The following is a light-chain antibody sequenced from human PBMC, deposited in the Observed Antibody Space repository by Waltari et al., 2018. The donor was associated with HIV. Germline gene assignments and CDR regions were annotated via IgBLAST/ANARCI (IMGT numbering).Light chain of an antibody. J-gene: IGLJ3*02. V-gene: IGLV2-14*01. CDR1: NSDVGGYGY. CDR3: SSYTATTAIL. Sequence: QSVLTQPASVSGSPGQSITISRTGTNSDVGGYGYVSWYQQHPGKAPKLLIYEVTHRPSGISSRFSGSKSGNTASMTISGLQAEDEADYYCSSYTATTAILFGGGTKVTVL. CDR2: EVT.